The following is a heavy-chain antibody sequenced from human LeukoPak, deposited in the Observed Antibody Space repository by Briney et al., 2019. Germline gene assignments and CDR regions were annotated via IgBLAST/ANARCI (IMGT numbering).Heavy chain of an antibody. D-gene: IGHD4-11*01. J-gene: IGHJ4*02. CDR2: INHSGST. CDR1: GGSFGGYY. Sequence: SETLSLTCAVYGGSFGGYYWSWIRQPPGKGLEWIGEINHSGSTNYNPSLKSRVTISVDTSKNQFSLKLSSLTAADPPGYYVARTRVATVTKNEGFDYWGQGTLVTVSS. CDR3: ARTRVATVTKNEGFDY. V-gene: IGHV4-34*01.